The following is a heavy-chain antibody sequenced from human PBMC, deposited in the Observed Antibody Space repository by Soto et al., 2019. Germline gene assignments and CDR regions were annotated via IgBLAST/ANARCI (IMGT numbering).Heavy chain of an antibody. CDR3: ARDFGHGHCSGGSCYTLDH. V-gene: IGHV1-69*01. J-gene: IGHJ4*02. CDR2: IIPLFGTA. Sequence: QVQLVQSGAEEQKPGSSVKVSCKASGGTFSSSAISWGRQAPGQGLEWMGGIIPLFGTAQYAQRFQDRVTITADESTRTAYMELSSLSSDDTAVYYCARDFGHGHCSGGSCYTLDHWGQGTLVVVSS. CDR1: GGTFSSSA. D-gene: IGHD2-15*01.